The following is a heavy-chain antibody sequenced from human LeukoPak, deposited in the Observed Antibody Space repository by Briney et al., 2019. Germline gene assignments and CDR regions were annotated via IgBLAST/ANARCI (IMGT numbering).Heavy chain of an antibody. CDR3: ATYGDWDAFDI. Sequence: SETLSLTCAVYGGSFSGYYWSWIRQPPGKGLEWIGEINHSGSTNYNPSLKSRVTMSVDTSKNQFSLKLSSVTAADTAVYYCATYGDWDAFDIWGQGTMVTVSS. CDR1: GGSFSGYY. D-gene: IGHD4-17*01. J-gene: IGHJ3*02. V-gene: IGHV4-34*01. CDR2: INHSGST.